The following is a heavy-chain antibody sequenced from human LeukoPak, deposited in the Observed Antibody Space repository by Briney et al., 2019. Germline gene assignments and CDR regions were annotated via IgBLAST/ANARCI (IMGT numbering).Heavy chain of an antibody. V-gene: IGHV1-18*01. CDR3: ARGREYNWNAEFDY. J-gene: IGHJ4*02. CDR2: ISAYNGNT. CDR1: GYTFTSYG. Sequence: ASVKVSCKASGYTFTSYGISWVRQAPGQGLEWMGWISAYNGNTNYAQKLQGRVTMTTDTSASTAYMELRSLRSDDTAVYYCARGREYNWNAEFDYWGQGTLVTVSS. D-gene: IGHD1-20*01.